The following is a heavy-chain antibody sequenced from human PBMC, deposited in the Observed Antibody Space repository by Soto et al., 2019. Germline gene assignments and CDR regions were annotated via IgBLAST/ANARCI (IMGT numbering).Heavy chain of an antibody. D-gene: IGHD2-8*02. CDR2: IIPILTTP. V-gene: IGHV1-69*01. J-gene: IGHJ6*02. Sequence: QVQLVQSGAEVKKTGSSVKVSCKASGGTFSIYGFSWVRQAPGQGPEWIGGIIPILTTPNYAQKFHGRVTIVAVESTTTVDMELSSLKSEDTAVYYCATSVGIAPTGEDGMDVWGQATSVTVSS. CDR1: GGTFSIYG. CDR3: ATSVGIAPTGEDGMDV.